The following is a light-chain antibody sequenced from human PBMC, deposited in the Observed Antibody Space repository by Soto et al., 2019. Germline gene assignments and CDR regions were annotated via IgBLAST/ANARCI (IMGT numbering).Light chain of an antibody. J-gene: IGKJ1*01. CDR3: QPYDSSRT. CDR1: QSVGSRW. CDR2: GAS. Sequence: EIVLTQSPGTLSLSPGERATLSCRASQSVGSRWLAWYQQKPGQAPRLLIYGASIRATGIPDRFSGSGSRTDLTLTITRLEPECFAVYYCQPYDSSRTFGQGTKVEMK. V-gene: IGKV3-20*01.